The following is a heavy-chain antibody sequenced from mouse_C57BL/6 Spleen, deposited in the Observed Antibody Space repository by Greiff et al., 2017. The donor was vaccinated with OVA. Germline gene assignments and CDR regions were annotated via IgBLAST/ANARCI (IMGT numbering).Heavy chain of an antibody. CDR1: GYTFTSYW. J-gene: IGHJ2*01. CDR3: ARHYYGSSYPDY. CDR2: IYPSDSET. D-gene: IGHD1-1*01. Sequence: QVQLQQPGAELVRPGSSVKLSCKASGYTFTSYWMDWVKQRPGQGLEWIGNIYPSDSETHYNPKFKDKATLTVDKSSSTAYMQLSSLTSEDSAVYYCARHYYGSSYPDYWGQGTTLTVSS. V-gene: IGHV1-61*01.